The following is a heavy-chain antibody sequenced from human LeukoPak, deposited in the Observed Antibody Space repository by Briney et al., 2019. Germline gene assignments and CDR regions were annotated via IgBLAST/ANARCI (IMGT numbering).Heavy chain of an antibody. CDR1: GFTFSSFW. Sequence: GGSLRLSCVASGFTFSSFWMNWVRQAPGKGLERVGTISPDGSEKHYVDSVKGRFTISRDNAETSLYLQLNSLRADDTALYFCARGIVVVAGASDHFDYWGQGTLITVSS. CDR3: ARGIVVVAGASDHFDY. D-gene: IGHD2-15*01. CDR2: ISPDGSEK. J-gene: IGHJ4*02. V-gene: IGHV3-7*01.